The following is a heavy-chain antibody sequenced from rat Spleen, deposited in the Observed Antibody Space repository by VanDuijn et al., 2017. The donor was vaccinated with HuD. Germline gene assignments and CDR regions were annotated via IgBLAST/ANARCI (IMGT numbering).Heavy chain of an antibody. Sequence: EVQLVESGGGLVQPGRSLKLSCAASGFTFSNYDMAWVRQAPTKGLEWVASISPSGGSTYYRDSVKGRFTVSRDNAKSTLYLQMDSLRSEDTATYYCARHGGDYGSYFDYWGQGVMVTVSS. V-gene: IGHV5-25*01. CDR1: GFTFSNYD. D-gene: IGHD1-3*01. J-gene: IGHJ2*01. CDR2: ISPSGGST. CDR3: ARHGGDYGSYFDY.